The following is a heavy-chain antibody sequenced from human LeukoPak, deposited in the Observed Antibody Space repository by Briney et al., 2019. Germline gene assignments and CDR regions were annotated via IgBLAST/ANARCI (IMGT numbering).Heavy chain of an antibody. Sequence: GGSLRLSCAASGFTFSSYAMSWVRQAPGKGLEWVSTISGSGGSTYYADSVKGRFTFSRDNSKNTLYLQMNSLRAEDTAVYYCAKPMPYYDILAGYFDYWGQGTLVTVSS. CDR2: ISGSGGST. J-gene: IGHJ4*02. CDR3: AKPMPYYDILAGYFDY. V-gene: IGHV3-23*01. D-gene: IGHD3-9*01. CDR1: GFTFSSYA.